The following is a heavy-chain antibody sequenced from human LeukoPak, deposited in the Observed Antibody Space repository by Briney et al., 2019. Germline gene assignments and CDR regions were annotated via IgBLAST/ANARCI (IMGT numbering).Heavy chain of an antibody. J-gene: IGHJ3*02. CDR3: ARPAYRGSYYDAFDI. CDR2: IYYSGST. D-gene: IGHD1-26*01. CDR1: GGSISSSSYY. Sequence: SEALSFTCTVSGGSISSSSYYWVWLRQPPGKGLEWIGTIYYSGSTYYNPSLKSRVTISVDTSKNKFSLKLNSVTAADTAVYYCARPAYRGSYYDAFDIWGQGTMVTVSS. V-gene: IGHV4-39*01.